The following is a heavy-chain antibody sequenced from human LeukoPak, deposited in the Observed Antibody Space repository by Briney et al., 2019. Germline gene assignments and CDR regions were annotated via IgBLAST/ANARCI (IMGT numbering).Heavy chain of an antibody. Sequence: GGSLRLSCAGSGFTFGTYTMYWVRQAPGKGLEGVSGIRHSDGNRYYADSVTGRFTIYSDICRETLYLQVNNLRGEDTALYYCAKGLEQESRLDSWGQGTLVTVSS. J-gene: IGHJ4*02. CDR1: GFTFGTYT. D-gene: IGHD3/OR15-3a*01. CDR2: IRHSDGNR. V-gene: IGHV3-23*01. CDR3: AKGLEQESRLDS.